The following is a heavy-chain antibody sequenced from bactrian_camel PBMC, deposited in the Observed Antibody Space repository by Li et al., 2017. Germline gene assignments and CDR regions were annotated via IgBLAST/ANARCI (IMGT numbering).Heavy chain of an antibody. CDR3: AVYDAYAGRCSFREDVYDY. CDR2: IDSDGEA. V-gene: IGHV3S9*01. J-gene: IGHJ4*01. D-gene: IGHD4*01. CDR1: TGTFRSAC. Sequence: HVQLVESGGGSAQAGGSLRLSCAASTGTFRSACMGWIRQVSGKEREGVASIDSDGEATYADSVKGRFIISRDNAKNSVYLQMNSLKLEDTAMYYCAVYDAYAGRCSFREDVYDYWGRGTQVTVS.